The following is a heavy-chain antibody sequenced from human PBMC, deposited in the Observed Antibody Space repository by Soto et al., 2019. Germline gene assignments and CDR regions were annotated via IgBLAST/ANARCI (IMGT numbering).Heavy chain of an antibody. CDR2: ISGSGGST. V-gene: IGHV3-23*01. CDR1: GFTFSSYA. D-gene: IGHD3-16*02. J-gene: IGHJ4*02. CDR3: ATMITFGGVIVRADY. Sequence: EVPLLESGGGLVQPGGSLRLSCAASGFTFSSYAMSWVRQAPGKGLEWVSAISGSGGSTYYADSVKGRFTISRDNSKNTLYLQMNSLRAEDTAVYYCATMITFGGVIVRADYWGQGTLVTVSS.